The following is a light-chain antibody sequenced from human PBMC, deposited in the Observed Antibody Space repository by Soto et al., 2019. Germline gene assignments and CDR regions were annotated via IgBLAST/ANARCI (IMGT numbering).Light chain of an antibody. Sequence: EIVLTQSPGTLSLSPGERATLSCRASQTVNNNYLAWYQQKPGQAPRLFIYCASTRATGIPDRLSGSGSGPDFTLTSSRLEPEDLAVYYCQQYSSPPTFGHGTKV. V-gene: IGKV3-20*01. CDR3: QQYSSPPT. CDR1: QTVNNNY. CDR2: CAS. J-gene: IGKJ1*01.